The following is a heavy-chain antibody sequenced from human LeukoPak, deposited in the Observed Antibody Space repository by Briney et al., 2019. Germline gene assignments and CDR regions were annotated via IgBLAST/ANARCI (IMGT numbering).Heavy chain of an antibody. D-gene: IGHD6-19*01. Sequence: GSLRLSCAASGFTFSNHAMNWVRQAPRKGLEWVSAISGSGASTYFADSVRGRFTISRDNSKNTLYLQMNSLRAEDTAIYYCARTVAGDNWGQGTLVTVSS. J-gene: IGHJ4*02. CDR1: GFTFSNHA. CDR3: ARTVAGDN. CDR2: ISGSGAST. V-gene: IGHV3-23*01.